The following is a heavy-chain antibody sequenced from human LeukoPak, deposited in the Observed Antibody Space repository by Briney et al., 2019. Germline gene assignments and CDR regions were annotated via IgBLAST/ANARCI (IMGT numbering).Heavy chain of an antibody. D-gene: IGHD4-23*01. CDR2: IWHDGSNK. CDR1: GFTFSSYG. CDR3: ARGRPHGNDY. V-gene: IGHV3-33*01. Sequence: GGSLRLSCAASGFTFSSYGMHWVRQAPGKGLEWVAVIWHDGSNKHYADFVKGRFTISRDNSKNTLYLQMNSLRVEDTAVYYCARGRPHGNDYWGQGTLVTVSS. J-gene: IGHJ4*02.